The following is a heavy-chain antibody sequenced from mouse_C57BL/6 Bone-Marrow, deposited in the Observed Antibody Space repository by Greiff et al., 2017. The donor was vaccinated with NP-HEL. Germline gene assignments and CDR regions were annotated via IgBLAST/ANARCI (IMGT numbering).Heavy chain of an antibody. V-gene: IGHV1-80*01. J-gene: IGHJ2*01. Sequence: QVQLQQSGAELVKPGASVKISCKASGYAFSSYWMNWVKQRPGKGLEWIGQIYPGDGDTNYNGTFKGKATLAADKSSHTAYMQLSSLTSEDSAVYVCARSGYYYGSSYGGYWGQGTTRTVSS. CDR1: GYAFSSYW. CDR2: IYPGDGDT. D-gene: IGHD1-1*01. CDR3: ARSGYYYGSSYGGY.